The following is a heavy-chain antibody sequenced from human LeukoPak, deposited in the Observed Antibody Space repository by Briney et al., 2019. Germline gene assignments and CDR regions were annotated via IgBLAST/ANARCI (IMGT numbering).Heavy chain of an antibody. Sequence: SETLSLTCTVSGGSISSYYWSWSRQPPGKGLGWIGYIYYSGSTNYKPSLKSRVTISEDTSKNPSSLKLSSVTAADTAVYYCATALVYYGSGSYNWFDPWGQGTLVTVSS. CDR2: IYYSGST. D-gene: IGHD3-10*01. CDR1: GGSISSYY. J-gene: IGHJ5*02. V-gene: IGHV4-59*01. CDR3: ATALVYYGSGSYNWFDP.